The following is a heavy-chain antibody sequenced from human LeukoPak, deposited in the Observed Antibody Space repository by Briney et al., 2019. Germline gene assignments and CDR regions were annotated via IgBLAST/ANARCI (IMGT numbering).Heavy chain of an antibody. CDR1: GFTFGKYW. V-gene: IGHV3-7*01. CDR3: ARDDGDFQTPGCFDY. D-gene: IGHD4-17*01. J-gene: IGHJ4*02. Sequence: GGSLRLSCVASGFTFGKYWMSWVRQAPGKGLEWVANIKLDGSEKNYVDSVKGRFTISRDNSKNTLYLQMNSLRAEDTAVYYCARDDGDFQTPGCFDYWGQGTLVTVSS. CDR2: IKLDGSEK.